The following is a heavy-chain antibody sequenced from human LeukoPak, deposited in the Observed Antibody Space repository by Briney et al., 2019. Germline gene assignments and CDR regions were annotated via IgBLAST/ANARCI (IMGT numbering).Heavy chain of an antibody. D-gene: IGHD5-12*01. J-gene: IGHJ4*02. CDR3: ARGYLVATRYYFDY. Sequence: ASVKVSCKASGGTFSSYAISWVRHAPGQGLELMGRIIPILGIANYAQKFQGRVTITADKSTSTAYMELSSLRSEDTAVYYCARGYLVATRYYFDYWGQGTLVTVSS. V-gene: IGHV1-69*04. CDR1: GGTFSSYA. CDR2: IIPILGIA.